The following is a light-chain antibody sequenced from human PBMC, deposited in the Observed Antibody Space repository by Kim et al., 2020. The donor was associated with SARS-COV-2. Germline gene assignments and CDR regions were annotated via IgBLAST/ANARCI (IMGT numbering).Light chain of an antibody. CDR1: SSDVGGYNF. V-gene: IGLV2-8*01. J-gene: IGLJ2*01. CDR2: EVS. CDR3: SSYAGSNTLV. Sequence: GQSVTLSCTGTSSDVGGYNFVSWYQQHPGKAPKLMIYEVSKRPSGVPDRFSGSKSGNTASLTVSGLRAEDESDYYCSSYAGSNTLVFGGGTQLTVL.